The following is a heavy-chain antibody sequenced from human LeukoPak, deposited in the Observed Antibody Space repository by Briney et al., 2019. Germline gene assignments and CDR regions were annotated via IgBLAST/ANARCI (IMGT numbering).Heavy chain of an antibody. J-gene: IGHJ4*02. CDR2: TNPNSGGT. CDR1: GYTFTGYY. Sequence: ASVKVSCKASGYTFTGYYIHWVRQAPGQGLEWMGWTNPNSGGTNYAQKFQGRVTMTRDTSISTAYMELSRLRSDDTAVYYCARVGATGTTSPFDYWGQGTLVTVSS. D-gene: IGHD1-1*01. V-gene: IGHV1-2*02. CDR3: ARVGATGTTSPFDY.